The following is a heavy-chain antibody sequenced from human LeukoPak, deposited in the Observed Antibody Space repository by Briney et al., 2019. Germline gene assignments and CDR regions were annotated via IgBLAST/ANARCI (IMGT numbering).Heavy chain of an antibody. D-gene: IGHD3-9*01. J-gene: IGHJ4*02. CDR2: IYYSGST. Sequence: PSETLSLTCTVSGGSISSSSYYWDWIRQPPGKGLEWIGSIYYSGSTNYNPSLKSRVTISVDTSKNQFSLKLSSVTAADTAVYYCARDPGPVLTGYYAPYYFDYWGQGTLVTVSS. CDR3: ARDPGPVLTGYYAPYYFDY. CDR1: GGSISSSSYY. V-gene: IGHV4-39*07.